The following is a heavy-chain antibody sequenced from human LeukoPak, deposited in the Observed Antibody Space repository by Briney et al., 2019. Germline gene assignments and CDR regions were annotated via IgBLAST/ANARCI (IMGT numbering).Heavy chain of an antibody. CDR1: GYTFTGYY. V-gene: IGHV1-2*02. CDR3: ARGGGSSWFWFDP. J-gene: IGHJ5*02. CDR2: INPNSGGT. D-gene: IGHD6-13*01. Sequence: GASVKVSCKASGYTFTGYYMHWVRQAPGEGLEWMGWINPNSGGTNYAQKFQGRVTMTRDTSISTAYMELSRLRSDDTAVYYCARGGGSSWFWFDPWGQGTLVTVSS.